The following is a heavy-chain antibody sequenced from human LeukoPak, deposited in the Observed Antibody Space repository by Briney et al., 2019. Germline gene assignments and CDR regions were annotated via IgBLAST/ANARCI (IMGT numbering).Heavy chain of an antibody. V-gene: IGHV3-30-3*01. CDR3: ARVMLRGIRGSTFDY. Sequence: GGSLRLSCAASGFTFSSYAMHWVRQAPGKGLEWVAVISYDGSNKYYADSVKGRFTISRDNSKNTLYLQMNSLRAEDTAVYYCARVMLRGIRGSTFDYWGQGTLVTVSS. CDR1: GFTFSSYA. J-gene: IGHJ4*02. CDR2: ISYDGSNK. D-gene: IGHD1-14*01.